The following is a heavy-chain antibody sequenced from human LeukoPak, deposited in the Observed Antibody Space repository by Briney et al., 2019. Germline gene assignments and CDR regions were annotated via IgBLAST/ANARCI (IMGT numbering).Heavy chain of an antibody. Sequence: SETLSLTCIVSGDSISNYYWSWIRQPAGKGPEWIGRIYTSGSTNYNPSLKSRVTMSVDTSKNQFSLKLTSVTAAGTAVYYCAREAAAGTFYFDYWGQGTLVTVSS. CDR2: IYTSGST. CDR1: GDSISNYY. CDR3: AREAAAGTFYFDY. J-gene: IGHJ4*02. V-gene: IGHV4-4*07. D-gene: IGHD6-13*01.